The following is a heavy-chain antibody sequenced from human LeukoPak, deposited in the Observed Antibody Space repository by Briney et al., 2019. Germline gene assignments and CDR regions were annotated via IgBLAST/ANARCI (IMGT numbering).Heavy chain of an antibody. D-gene: IGHD2-21*01. J-gene: IGHJ4*02. Sequence: GGSLRLSCAASGFTFRIYPMIWVRQTPGKGLEWVSSIVGSGGHTYHADSVKGQFTISRDNSKNTVYMQMYSRRADGTALYYWARSFLASCSGTRCYPFGHCGEGTPVTLSS. CDR2: IVGSGGHT. CDR3: ARSFLASCSGTRCYPFGH. V-gene: IGHV3-23*01. CDR1: GFTFRIYP.